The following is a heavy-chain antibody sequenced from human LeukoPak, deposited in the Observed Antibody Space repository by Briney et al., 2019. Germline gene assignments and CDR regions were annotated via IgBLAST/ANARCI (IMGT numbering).Heavy chain of an antibody. Sequence: PSETLSLTCAVSGRSVSGYYWSWIRQPAGKGLEWIGRIYSSGTTNYNPSLMSRVTMSVDTSRKHFSLKLTSVTAADTAVYYCARDDNSNYANWFDPWGPGTLVTVSS. J-gene: IGHJ5*02. CDR1: GRSVSGYY. CDR2: IYSSGTT. CDR3: ARDDNSNYANWFDP. D-gene: IGHD4-11*01. V-gene: IGHV4-4*07.